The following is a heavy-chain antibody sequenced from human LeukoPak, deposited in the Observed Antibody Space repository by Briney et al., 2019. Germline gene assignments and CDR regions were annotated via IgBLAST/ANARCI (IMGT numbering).Heavy chain of an antibody. CDR2: VSAYADDT. Sequence: GASVKVSCKASGYTFTNYGIRWVRQAPGQGLEWMGWVSAYADDTNYVQKFRGRINMTTDTSTSTAYVELRSLRSDDTAVYYCARDCIGCLGFDYWGQRTLVTVSA. CDR3: ARDCIGCLGFDY. V-gene: IGHV1-18*01. J-gene: IGHJ4*02. CDR1: GYTFTNYG. D-gene: IGHD5/OR15-5a*01.